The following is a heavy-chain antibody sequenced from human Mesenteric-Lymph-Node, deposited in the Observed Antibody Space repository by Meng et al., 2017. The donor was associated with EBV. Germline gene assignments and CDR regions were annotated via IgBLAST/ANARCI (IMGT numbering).Heavy chain of an antibody. D-gene: IGHD1-7*01. CDR1: GGSTTGNNW. CDR2: VFHIGST. J-gene: IGHJ1*01. V-gene: IGHV4-4*02. CDR3: ARVSEISGTWLDC. Sequence: QEAGPGQVRASGPLSPTLAVPGGSTTGNNWWSWSPQHTGQGLAWIGVVFHIGSTNYNPSLKSRVTISLDKSKNQFSLKLTSVTAADTVVYFCARVSEISGTWLDCWGQGILVTVSS.